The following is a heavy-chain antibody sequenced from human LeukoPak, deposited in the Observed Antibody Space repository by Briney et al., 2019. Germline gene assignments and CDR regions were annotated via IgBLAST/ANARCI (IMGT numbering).Heavy chain of an antibody. CDR2: ISGSSTRT. D-gene: IGHD3-22*01. CDR3: AKQRDYYDSSGYYRGYYFDY. CDR1: GVTLSSYA. Sequence: GGSLRLSCAASGVTLSSYAMSWVRQAPGKGLEWVSSISGSSTRTYYADSVKGRFTVSRDNPKNTLYLQMNSLRAEDTAVYYCAKQRDYYDSSGYYRGYYFDYWGQGTLVTVSS. V-gene: IGHV3-23*01. J-gene: IGHJ4*02.